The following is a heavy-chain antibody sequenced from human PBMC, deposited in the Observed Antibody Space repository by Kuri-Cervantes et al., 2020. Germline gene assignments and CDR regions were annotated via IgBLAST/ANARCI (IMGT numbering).Heavy chain of an antibody. J-gene: IGHJ3*02. CDR1: GGSFSGYY. Sequence: SETLSPTCAVYGGSFSGYYWSWIRQPPGKGLEWIGEINHSGSTNYNPSLKSRVTISVDTSKNQFSLRLSSVTAADTAVYYCARELGSLVTDAFDIWGQGTLVTVSS. CDR2: INHSGST. CDR3: ARELGSLVTDAFDI. D-gene: IGHD3-10*01. V-gene: IGHV4-34*01.